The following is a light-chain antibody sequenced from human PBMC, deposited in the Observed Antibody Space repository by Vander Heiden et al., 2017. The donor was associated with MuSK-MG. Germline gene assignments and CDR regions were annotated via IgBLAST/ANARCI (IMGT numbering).Light chain of an antibody. J-gene: IGLJ2*01. CDR3: QSYDSSLSGWL. Sequence: QSVLSQPPSVSGAPGQRVTISCTGNSSNIGAGVDVHWYQQLPGTAPKLLIFGNNNRPSGVPDRFSGSKSGTSASLAITGLQPEDEADYYCQSYDSSLSGWLFGGGTKVTVL. CDR2: GNN. V-gene: IGLV1-40*01. CDR1: SSNIGAGVD.